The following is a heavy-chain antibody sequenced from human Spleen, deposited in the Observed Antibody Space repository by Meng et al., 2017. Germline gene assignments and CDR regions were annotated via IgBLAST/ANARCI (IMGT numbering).Heavy chain of an antibody. D-gene: IGHD4-11*01. CDR2: INHSGST. CDR1: GGSFSGYY. CDR3: ARGPTTMAHDFDY. Sequence: QVQLQQWGAGLLKPSETLSLTCAVYGGSFSGYYWSWIRQPPGKGLEWIGEINHSGSTNYNPSLESRATISVDTSQNNLSLKLSSVTAADSAVYYCARGPTTMAHDFDYWGQGTLVTVFS. J-gene: IGHJ4*02. V-gene: IGHV4-34*01.